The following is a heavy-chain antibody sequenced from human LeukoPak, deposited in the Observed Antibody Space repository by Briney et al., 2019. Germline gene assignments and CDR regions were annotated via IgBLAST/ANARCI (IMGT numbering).Heavy chain of an antibody. Sequence: SETLSLKCNVSGGSISSHYWSWIRQPPGKGLEWMGYIYYSGSTNYNPSLKSRVTISVDTSNNQLSLKLSSVIAADTAVYYCARTRDGYNSASPFDSWGQGTLVTVSS. CDR1: GGSISSHY. V-gene: IGHV4-59*11. CDR3: ARTRDGYNSASPFDS. CDR2: IYYSGST. J-gene: IGHJ4*02. D-gene: IGHD5-24*01.